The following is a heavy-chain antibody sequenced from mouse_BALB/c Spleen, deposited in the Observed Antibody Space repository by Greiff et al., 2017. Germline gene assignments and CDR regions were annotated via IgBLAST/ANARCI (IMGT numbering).Heavy chain of an antibody. CDR1: GFTFSSYG. D-gene: IGHD2-2*01. CDR2: ISSGGSYT. J-gene: IGHJ2*01. CDR3: ARLWLTSSDY. Sequence: EVHLVESGGDLVKPGGSLKLSCAASGFTFSSYGMSWVRQTPDKRLEWVATISSGGSYTYYPDSVKGRFTISRDNAKNTLYLQMSSLKSEDTAMYYCARLWLTSSDYWGQGTTLTVSS. V-gene: IGHV5-6*01.